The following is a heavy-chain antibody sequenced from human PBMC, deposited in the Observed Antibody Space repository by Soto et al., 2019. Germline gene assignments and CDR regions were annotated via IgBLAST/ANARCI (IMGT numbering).Heavy chain of an antibody. CDR3: AVSPDYYYYGMYV. CDR1: GYTFTSYD. CDR2: MNPNSGNT. V-gene: IGHV1-8*01. Sequence: QVQLVQSGAEVKKPGASVKVACKASGYTFTSYDINWARQATGQGLEWMGWMNPNSGNTGYAQKFQGRVTMTRNTSISTAYMELSSLRSGDTDVDYCAVSPDYYYYGMYVWGQGTTVTVSS. J-gene: IGHJ6*02.